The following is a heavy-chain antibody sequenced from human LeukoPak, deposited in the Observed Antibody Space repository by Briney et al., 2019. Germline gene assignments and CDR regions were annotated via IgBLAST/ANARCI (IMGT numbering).Heavy chain of an antibody. CDR1: GGSISSSSYY. J-gene: IGHJ3*02. CDR2: IYYSGST. V-gene: IGHV4-39*07. CDR3: ARGRVDYYDRSAFDI. D-gene: IGHD3-22*01. Sequence: SETLSLTCTVSGGSISSSSYYWGWIRQPPGKGLEWIGSIYYSGSTYYNPSLKSRVTISVDTSKNQFSLKLSSVTAADTAVYYCARGRVDYYDRSAFDIWGQGTMVTVSS.